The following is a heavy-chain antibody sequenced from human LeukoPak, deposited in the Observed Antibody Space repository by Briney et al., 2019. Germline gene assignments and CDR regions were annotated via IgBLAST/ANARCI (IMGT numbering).Heavy chain of an antibody. CDR1: GFTVSNYA. CDR3: AKGGSYYYDSSGYFGY. CDR2: ISGSGRST. J-gene: IGHJ4*02. V-gene: IGHV3-23*01. Sequence: PGGSLRLSCAASGFTVSNYAMNWVRQAPGKGLEWVSGISGSGRSTYYADSVKGRFTVSRGNSRNTLSLQMKSLRAEDTAVYYCAKGGSYYYDSSGYFGYWGQGTLVTVSS. D-gene: IGHD3-22*01.